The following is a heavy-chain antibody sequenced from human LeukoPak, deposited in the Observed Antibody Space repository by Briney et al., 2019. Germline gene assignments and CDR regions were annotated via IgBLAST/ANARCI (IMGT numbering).Heavy chain of an antibody. V-gene: IGHV3-30*18. CDR2: ISYDGSNK. CDR3: AKDQLHYDFWRGRSSPFDY. D-gene: IGHD3-3*01. Sequence: GGSLRLSCAASGFTFSSDGMHWVRQAPGKGLEWVAVISYDGSNKYYADSVKGRFTISRDNSKNTLYLQMNSLRAEDTAVYYCAKDQLHYDFWRGRSSPFDYWGQGTLVTVSS. CDR1: GFTFSSDG. J-gene: IGHJ4*02.